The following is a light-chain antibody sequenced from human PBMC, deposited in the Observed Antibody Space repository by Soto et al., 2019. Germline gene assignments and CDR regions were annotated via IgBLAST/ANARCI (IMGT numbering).Light chain of an antibody. CDR2: EVS. J-gene: IGLJ2*01. Sequence: QSALTQPPSVSGSPGQSVTISCTGTSSDVGYYNRVSWYQQPPGTAPKLMVFEVSNRPSGVPDRFSGSKSGNTASLTISGLQAEDEADYYCSSYTTSSTLVFGGGTKLPS. V-gene: IGLV2-18*02. CDR3: SSYTTSSTLV. CDR1: SSDVGYYNR.